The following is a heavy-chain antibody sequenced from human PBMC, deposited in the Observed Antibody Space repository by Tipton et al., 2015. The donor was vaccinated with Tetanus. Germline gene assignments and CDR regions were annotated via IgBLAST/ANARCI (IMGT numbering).Heavy chain of an antibody. V-gene: IGHV4-39*01. J-gene: IGHJ5*02. Sequence: GLVKPSETLSLMCSVSGDSMNRGTYYWGWIRQPPGKGLEWLGNVYYKGNTFYNSSLESRITISIDTSKNQFSLKLTSVTAADTAVYYCAMMADNWFDPWGQGTLVTVSS. D-gene: IGHD5-24*01. CDR1: GDSMNRGTYY. CDR2: VYYKGNT. CDR3: AMMADNWFDP.